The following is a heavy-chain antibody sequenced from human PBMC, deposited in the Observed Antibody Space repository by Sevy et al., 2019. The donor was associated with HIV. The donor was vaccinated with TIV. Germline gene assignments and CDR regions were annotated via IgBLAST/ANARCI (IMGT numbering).Heavy chain of an antibody. V-gene: IGHV3-11*01. CDR2: ISSSGSTI. CDR1: GFTFSDYY. J-gene: IGHJ4*02. D-gene: IGHD6-13*01. Sequence: GGSLRLSCAASGFTFSDYYMSWIRQAPGKGLEWVSYISSSGSTIYYADSVKGRFTISRDNAKNSLYLQMNSLRAEDTSVYYCARDIAAAAPNDYWGQGTLVTVSS. CDR3: ARDIAAAAPNDY.